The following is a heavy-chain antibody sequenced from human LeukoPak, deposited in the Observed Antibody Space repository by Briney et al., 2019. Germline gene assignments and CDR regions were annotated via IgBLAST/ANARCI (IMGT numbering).Heavy chain of an antibody. CDR1: GGSISSGDYY. D-gene: IGHD5-24*01. J-gene: IGHJ3*01. CDR3: AARLHRGAAEFDF. Sequence: PSETLSLTCTVSGGSISSGDYYWSWIRQSPGTGLEWIGEVNHIGTSNYNPSVRSRVTMSVDRTKNQFSLKVKSVTAADTATYFCAARLHRGAAEFDFWSQGAMVIVSS. V-gene: IGHV4-39*07. CDR2: VNHIGTS.